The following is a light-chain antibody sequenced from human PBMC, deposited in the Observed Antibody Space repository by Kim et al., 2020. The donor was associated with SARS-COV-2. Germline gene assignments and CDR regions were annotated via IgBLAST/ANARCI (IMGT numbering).Light chain of an antibody. CDR3: QAWATSTVV. CDR2: QDT. Sequence: SVSPGQTATITCSGDKWGDKYVCWYQQKPGQSPILVIYQDTKRPSGIPERFSGSNSGNTATLTISGTQAMDEADYYCQAWATSTVVFGGGTKVTVL. CDR1: KWGDKY. J-gene: IGLJ2*01. V-gene: IGLV3-1*01.